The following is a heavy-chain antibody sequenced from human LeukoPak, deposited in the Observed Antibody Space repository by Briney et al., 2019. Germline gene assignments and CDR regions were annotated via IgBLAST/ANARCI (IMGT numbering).Heavy chain of an antibody. Sequence: GESLKISCKGSGYSFTSYWIGWVRQMPGKGLAWMGIIYPGDSDTRYSPSFQGQVTISADKSISTAYLQWSSLKASDTAMYYCATGGYCSSTSCYDFFDYWGQGTLVTVSS. J-gene: IGHJ4*02. D-gene: IGHD2-2*01. V-gene: IGHV5-51*01. CDR3: ATGGYCSSTSCYDFFDY. CDR2: IYPGDSDT. CDR1: GYSFTSYW.